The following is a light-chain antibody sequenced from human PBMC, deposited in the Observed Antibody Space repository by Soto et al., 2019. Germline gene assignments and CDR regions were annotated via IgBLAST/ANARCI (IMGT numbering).Light chain of an antibody. CDR3: QQYNSWPELT. V-gene: IGKV3D-15*01. CDR2: GAS. J-gene: IGKJ4*01. CDR1: QSVSSN. Sequence: IVMTQSPATLSVSPGERATLSCRASQSVSSNVACYQPKPGQAPRLLIYGASTRATGIPARFSGSEAGTECTLTISSLQSEDFAVYYCQQYNSWPELTFGGGTKVEIK.